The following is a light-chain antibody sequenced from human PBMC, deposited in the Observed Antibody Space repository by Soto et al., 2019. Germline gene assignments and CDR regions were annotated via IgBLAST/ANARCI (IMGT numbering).Light chain of an antibody. CDR2: LGS. CDR3: MQALQTPRT. J-gene: IGKJ1*01. V-gene: IGKV2-28*01. Sequence: EIVMTQSPLSLPVTPGEPASISCRSSQSLLNSNGYNYLDWYLQKPWQSPQLLIYLGSNRASGVPDRFSGSGSGTDFTLEISRVEAEDVGVYYCMQALQTPRTFGQGTKVEV. CDR1: QSLLNSNGYNY.